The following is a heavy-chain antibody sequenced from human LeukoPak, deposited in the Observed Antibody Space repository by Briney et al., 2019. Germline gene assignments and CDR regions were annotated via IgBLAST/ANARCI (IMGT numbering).Heavy chain of an antibody. J-gene: IGHJ4*02. CDR1: GFTLSSYE. CDR3: ARPLGIAVAGYDY. D-gene: IGHD6-19*01. V-gene: IGHV3-48*03. Sequence: GGSLRLSCAASGFTLSSYEMNWVRQAPGKGLEWVSYISSSGSTIYYADSVKGRFTISRDNAKNSLYLQMNSLRAEDTAVYYCARPLGIAVAGYDYWGQATLVTVSS. CDR2: ISSSGSTI.